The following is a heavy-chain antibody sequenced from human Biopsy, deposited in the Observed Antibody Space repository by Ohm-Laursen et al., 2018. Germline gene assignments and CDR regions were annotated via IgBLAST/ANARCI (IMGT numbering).Heavy chain of an antibody. CDR2: ISAYIGHT. CDR1: GYPFITYG. D-gene: IGHD4-17*01. V-gene: IGHV1-18*01. Sequence: GPSEKVSCKASGYPFITYGISWVRQAPGQGLEWMGWISAYIGHTKFARKFQERVTMTTDTSTTTAYMDLRSLRSDDTAVYYCARDPHGEGRDYGSYFDYWGQGTLVTVSS. J-gene: IGHJ4*02. CDR3: ARDPHGEGRDYGSYFDY.